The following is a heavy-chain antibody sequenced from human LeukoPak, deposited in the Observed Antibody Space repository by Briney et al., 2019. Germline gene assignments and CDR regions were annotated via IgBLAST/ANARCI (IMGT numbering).Heavy chain of an antibody. CDR2: ISSSSYI. V-gene: IGHV3-21*06. CDR3: ARDVKGRWELLGSHDY. D-gene: IGHD1-26*01. CDR1: GFTFSSYS. Sequence: WGSLRLSCAASGFTFSSYSLSWVSQAPGKGLEWVSSISSSSYIYYADSVKGRFTISRDNAKNSLYLQMNSLRVEDTAVYYCARDVKGRWELLGSHDYWGQGTLVTASS. J-gene: IGHJ4*02.